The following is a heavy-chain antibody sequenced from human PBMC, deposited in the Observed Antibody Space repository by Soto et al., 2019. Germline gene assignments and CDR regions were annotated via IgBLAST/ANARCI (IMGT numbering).Heavy chain of an antibody. CDR3: ARAPYSSSLVFDP. CDR1: GGSISSYY. D-gene: IGHD6-6*01. J-gene: IGHJ5*02. V-gene: IGHV4-59*01. Sequence: SETLSLTCTVSGGSISSYYWSWIRQPPGKGLEWIGYIYYSGSTNYNPSLKSRVTISVDTSKNQFSPKLSSVTAADTAVYYCARAPYSSSLVFDPWGQGTLVTVS. CDR2: IYYSGST.